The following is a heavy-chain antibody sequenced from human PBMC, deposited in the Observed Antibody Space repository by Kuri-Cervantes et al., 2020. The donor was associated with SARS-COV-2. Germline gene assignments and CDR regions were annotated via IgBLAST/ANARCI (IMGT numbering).Heavy chain of an antibody. V-gene: IGHV1-18*01. Sequence: ASVKVSCKASGYTFTSYGISWVRQAPGQGLEWMGWISAYNGNTNYAQKLQGRVTMTTDTSTSTAYMELRSLRSDDTAVYYCARHPGTGGGATRPPPNWFDPWGQGTLVTVSS. CDR3: ARHPGTGGGATRPPPNWFDP. CDR1: GYTFTSYG. D-gene: IGHD1-26*01. CDR2: ISAYNGNT. J-gene: IGHJ5*02.